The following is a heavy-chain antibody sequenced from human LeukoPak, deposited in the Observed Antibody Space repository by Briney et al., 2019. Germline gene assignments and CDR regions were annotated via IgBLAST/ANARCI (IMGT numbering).Heavy chain of an antibody. J-gene: IGHJ1*01. Sequence: PSETLSLTCAVYGGSFSGYYWSWIRQPPGKGLEWIGEINHSGSTNYNPSLKSRVTISVDTSKNRFSLKLNSVTAADTAVYYCARAVDSSGFSSFQHWGQGTLVTVSS. D-gene: IGHD3-22*01. CDR1: GGSFSGYY. CDR3: ARAVDSSGFSSFQH. CDR2: INHSGST. V-gene: IGHV4-34*01.